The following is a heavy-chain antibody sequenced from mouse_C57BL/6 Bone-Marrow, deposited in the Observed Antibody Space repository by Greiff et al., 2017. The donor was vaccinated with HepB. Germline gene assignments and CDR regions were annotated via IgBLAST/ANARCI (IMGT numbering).Heavy chain of an antibody. V-gene: IGHV1-52*01. D-gene: IGHD1-2*01. CDR2: IDPSDSET. CDR1: GYTFTSYW. J-gene: IGHJ1*03. Sequence: QVQLQQPGAELVRPGSSVKLSCKASGYTFTSYWMHWVKQRPIQGLEWIGNIDPSDSETHYNQKFKDKATLTVDKSSSTAYMQLSSLTSEDSAVYYCAREGHYYRAGNWYFDVWGTGTTVTVSS. CDR3: AREGHYYRAGNWYFDV.